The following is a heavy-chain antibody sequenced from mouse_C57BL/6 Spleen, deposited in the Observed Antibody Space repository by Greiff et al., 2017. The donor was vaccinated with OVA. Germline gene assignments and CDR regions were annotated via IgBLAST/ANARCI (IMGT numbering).Heavy chain of an antibody. CDR1: GFNIKDYY. J-gene: IGHJ4*01. V-gene: IGHV14-4*02. D-gene: IGHD1-1*02. Sequence: VQLQQSGAELVRSGASVKLSCTASGFNIKDYYMHWVKQRPEQGLEWIGWIDPENGDTEYAPKFQGKATMTADTSSNTAYLQLSSLTSEDTAVYYCNPYGYYAMDYWGQGTSVTVSS. CDR2: IDPENGDT. CDR3: NPYGYYAMDY.